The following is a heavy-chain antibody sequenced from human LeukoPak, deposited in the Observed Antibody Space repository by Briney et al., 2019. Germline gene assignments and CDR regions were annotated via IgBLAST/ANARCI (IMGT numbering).Heavy chain of an antibody. D-gene: IGHD3-3*01. CDR2: INPNSGGT. CDR1: GYTFTGYY. CDR3: ARDFWSGHYYFDY. Sequence: ASVKVSCKASGYTFTGYYMHWVRQAPGQGLEWMGWINPNSGGTNYAQKFQGRVTMTRDTSISTAYMELSRLRSDDTAVYYCARDFWSGHYYFDYWGQGTLVTVS. V-gene: IGHV1-2*02. J-gene: IGHJ4*02.